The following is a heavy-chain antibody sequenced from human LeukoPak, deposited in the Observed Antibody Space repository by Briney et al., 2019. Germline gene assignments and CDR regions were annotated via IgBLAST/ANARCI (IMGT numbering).Heavy chain of an antibody. D-gene: IGHD6-19*01. Sequence: GGSLRLSCSPSGFTFSSYAMHWVRQAPGKGLERVAVISYDESNIYYADSVKGRFTISRDNSKNTLYLQMTSLRAEDTAVYYCARESVAGIGQRAYYFDYWGQGTLVTVSS. V-gene: IGHV3-30-3*01. CDR1: GFTFSSYA. CDR2: ISYDESNI. J-gene: IGHJ4*02. CDR3: ARESVAGIGQRAYYFDY.